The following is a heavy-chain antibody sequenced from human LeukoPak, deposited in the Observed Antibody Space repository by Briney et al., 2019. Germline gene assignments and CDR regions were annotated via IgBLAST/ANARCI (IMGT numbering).Heavy chain of an antibody. V-gene: IGHV3-21*01. Sequence: PGGSLRLSCAASGFTFSSYSMNWVRQAPGKGLEWVSSISSSSSYIYYADSVKGRFTISRDNAKNSLYLQMNSLRAEDTAVCYCAKDRGYYDSSGYYRPSLGYYCYGMDVWGQGTTVTVSS. CDR1: GFTFSSYS. CDR2: ISSSSSYI. D-gene: IGHD3-22*01. CDR3: AKDRGYYDSSGYYRPSLGYYCYGMDV. J-gene: IGHJ6*02.